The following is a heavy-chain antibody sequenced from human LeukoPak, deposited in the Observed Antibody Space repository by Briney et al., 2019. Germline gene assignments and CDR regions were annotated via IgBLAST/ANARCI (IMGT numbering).Heavy chain of an antibody. J-gene: IGHJ6*03. Sequence: ASVKVSCKASGGTFSSYAISWVRQAPGQGLEWMGWINPKSGAPKYAQKYQGRVTMTRDTSFRTAYMELSRLRSDDTAVYYCARSFYDPYYFYMDVWGKGATVTVSS. D-gene: IGHD3-3*01. CDR1: GGTFSSYA. CDR3: ARSFYDPYYFYMDV. CDR2: INPKSGAP. V-gene: IGHV1-2*02.